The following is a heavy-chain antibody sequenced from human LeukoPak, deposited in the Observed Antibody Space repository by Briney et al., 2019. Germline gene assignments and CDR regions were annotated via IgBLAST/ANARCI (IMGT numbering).Heavy chain of an antibody. Sequence: SETLSLTCTVSGGSISSGSYYWSWIRQPAGKGLEWIGRIYTSGSTNYNPSLKSRVTISVDTTNNLFSLRLRSVTAADTAVYFCARGRVSSSTWYSTYCYYFYMDVWGKGTTVTVSS. CDR1: GGSISSGSYY. V-gene: IGHV4-61*02. CDR3: ARGRVSSSTWYSTYCYYFYMDV. D-gene: IGHD1-1*01. CDR2: IYTSGST. J-gene: IGHJ6*03.